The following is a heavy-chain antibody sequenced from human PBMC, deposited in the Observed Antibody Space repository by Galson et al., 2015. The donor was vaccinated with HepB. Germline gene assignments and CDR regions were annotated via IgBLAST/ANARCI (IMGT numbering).Heavy chain of an antibody. Sequence: SLRLSCAASGFTFSSYGMHWVRQAPGKGLEWVAVIWYDGSNKYYADSVKGRFTISRDNSKNTLYLQMNSLRAEDTAVYYCASKGPGDFWSIDYWGQGTLVTVSS. V-gene: IGHV3-33*08. CDR2: IWYDGSNK. D-gene: IGHD3-3*01. CDR1: GFTFSSYG. CDR3: ASKGPGDFWSIDY. J-gene: IGHJ4*02.